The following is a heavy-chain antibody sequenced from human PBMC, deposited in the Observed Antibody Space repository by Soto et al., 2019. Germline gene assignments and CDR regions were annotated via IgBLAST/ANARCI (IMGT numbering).Heavy chain of an antibody. V-gene: IGHV3-30*12. CDR1: GFTFSSYV. CDR3: AKEGLERLFNFDF. D-gene: IGHD1-1*01. CDR2: ISIDGSNK. J-gene: IGHJ4*02. Sequence: GGSLRLSCAASGFTFSSYVMHWVRPAPGKGLEWVSVISIDGSNKYYADSVKGRFTISRDNSKNTLYLQMNSLRADDTALYYCAKEGLERLFNFDFWGQGTLVTVSS.